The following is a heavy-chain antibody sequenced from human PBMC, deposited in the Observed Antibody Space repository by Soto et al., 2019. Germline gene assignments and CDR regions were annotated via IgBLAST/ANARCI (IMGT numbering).Heavy chain of an antibody. CDR1: GFTFDDYT. J-gene: IGHJ6*02. D-gene: IGHD6-13*01. Sequence: GGSLRLSCAGSGFTFDDYTMHWLRQAPGKGLEWVSLISWDGGSTYYGEAVKGRFTISRDNSKNSLYLQMNSLRTEDTALYYCAKAPIDSSSWYSSYYGMDVWGQGATVTVSS. V-gene: IGHV3-43*01. CDR3: AKAPIDSSSWYSSYYGMDV. CDR2: ISWDGGST.